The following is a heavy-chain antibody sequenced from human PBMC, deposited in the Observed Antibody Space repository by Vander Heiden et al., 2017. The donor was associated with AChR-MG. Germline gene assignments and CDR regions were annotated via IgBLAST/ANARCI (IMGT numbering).Heavy chain of an antibody. CDR3: ARSATYGSASFIVYFDQ. CDR1: GFSFSSPGMR. D-gene: IGHD3-10*01. J-gene: IGHJ4*02. Sequence: QITLRESGPKLVEPTETLTLTCTFSGFSFSSPGMRVGWIRRPPGKALEWLALIFWDDEKRYSPSLKSRLAITKDTSKSQVVLTVTNMDPADTATYYCARSATYGSASFIVYFDQWGPGTLVTVSS. V-gene: IGHV2-5*02. CDR2: IFWDDEK.